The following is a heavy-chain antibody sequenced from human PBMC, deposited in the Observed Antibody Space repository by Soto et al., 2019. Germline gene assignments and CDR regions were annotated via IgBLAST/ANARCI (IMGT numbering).Heavy chain of an antibody. J-gene: IGHJ4*02. D-gene: IGHD4-4*01. CDR3: ARETYSFNEY. CDR1: GFTFSGYW. Sequence: GGSLRLSCAASGFTFSGYWMHWVRQAPGEGLVWVSRINPDGGSTNYADSVKGRFTISRDNAKNTLFLQMNGLRAEDTAVYYCARETYSFNEYWGRGTLVTVSS. V-gene: IGHV3-74*01. CDR2: INPDGGST.